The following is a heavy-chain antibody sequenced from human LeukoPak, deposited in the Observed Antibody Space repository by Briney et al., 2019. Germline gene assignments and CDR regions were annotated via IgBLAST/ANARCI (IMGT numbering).Heavy chain of an antibody. D-gene: IGHD3-10*01. J-gene: IGHJ3*02. CDR1: GGFICSYY. V-gene: IGHV4-59*01. CDR3: ARAGYGSGISAFDI. CDR2: IYYSRTT. Sequence: SETLSLTCTVSGGFICSYYWSWIRQPPGGGRVWIGYIYYSRTTEYNTSLKGRVTISAYTSKNQFSLKLNSVTAANTAVYTCARAGYGSGISAFDIWGQGTMVSVSS.